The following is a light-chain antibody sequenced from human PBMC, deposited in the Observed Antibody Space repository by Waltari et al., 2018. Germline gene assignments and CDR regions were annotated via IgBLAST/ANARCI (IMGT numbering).Light chain of an antibody. V-gene: IGLV1-44*01. CDR3: AAWDDSLNGPV. CDR1: SSNIGSTP. J-gene: IGLJ3*02. CDR2: SDN. Sequence: QSVLTQSPSASGTPGQRVTIPCSGSSSNIGSTPVNWYQQLPGTAPKLLIYSDNQRPSGVPDRVSGSKSGTSASLAISGLHSEDEADYYCAAWDDSLNGPVFGGGTKLTVL.